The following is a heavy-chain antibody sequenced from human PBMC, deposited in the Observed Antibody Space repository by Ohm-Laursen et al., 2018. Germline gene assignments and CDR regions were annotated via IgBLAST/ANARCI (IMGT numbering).Heavy chain of an antibody. CDR1: GFTVSSNY. CDR3: AKEGGELLSGYFDY. CDR2: IYSGGST. V-gene: IGHV3-53*01. J-gene: IGHJ4*02. D-gene: IGHD1-26*01. Sequence: GSLRLSCAASGFTVSSNYMSWVRQAPGKGLEWVSVIYSGGSTYYADSVKGRFTLSRDTSKNTLYLQMNSLRAEDTAVYYCAKEGGELLSGYFDYWGQGTLVTVSS.